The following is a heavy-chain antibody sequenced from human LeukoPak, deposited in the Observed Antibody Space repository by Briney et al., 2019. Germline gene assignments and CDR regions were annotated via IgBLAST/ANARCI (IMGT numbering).Heavy chain of an antibody. CDR2: IYHSGST. CDR3: ARRSSWSLFDY. CDR1: GGSISSGGYY. J-gene: IGHJ4*02. Sequence: SQTLSLTCTVSGGSISSGGYYWSWIRQPPGKGLEWIGYIYHSGSTYYNPSLKSRVTISVDTSKNQFSLKLSSVTAADTAVYYCARRSSWSLFDYWGQGTLVTVSS. D-gene: IGHD6-13*01. V-gene: IGHV4-30-2*01.